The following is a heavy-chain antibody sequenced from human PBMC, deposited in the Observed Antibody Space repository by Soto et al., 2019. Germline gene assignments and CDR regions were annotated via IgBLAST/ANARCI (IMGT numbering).Heavy chain of an antibody. J-gene: IGHJ4*02. V-gene: IGHV4-39*01. D-gene: IGHD3-22*01. CDR3: ARHYYATSGYYSYFDY. CDR1: GGSITSSTYY. CDR2: IYYGGTT. Sequence: SETLSLTCTVSGGSITSSTYYWGWIRQSPGKGLEWIGTIYYGGTTYYNPSLKSRVTISADTSKNHFSLKLSSVTAADTAVYYCARHYYATSGYYSYFDYWGQGTLVTVSS.